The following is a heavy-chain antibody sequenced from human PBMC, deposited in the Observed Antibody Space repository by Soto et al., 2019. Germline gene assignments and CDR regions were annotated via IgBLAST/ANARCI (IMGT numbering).Heavy chain of an antibody. CDR2: IIPISGTA. V-gene: IGHV1-69*01. J-gene: IGHJ6*02. CDR3: ARSQGSSTSLEIYYYYYYGMDV. Sequence: QVQLVQSGAEVKKPGSSVKVSCKASGGTFSSYAISWVRQAPGQGLEWMGGIIPISGTANYAQQFQGRVTITADESTNTAYMELSSLRSEDTAVYYCARSQGSSTSLEIYYYYYYGMDVWGQGTTVTVSS. CDR1: GGTFSSYA. D-gene: IGHD2-2*01.